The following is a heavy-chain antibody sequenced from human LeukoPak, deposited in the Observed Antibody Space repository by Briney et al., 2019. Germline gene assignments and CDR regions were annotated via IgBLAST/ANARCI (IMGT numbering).Heavy chain of an antibody. V-gene: IGHV3-23*01. CDR2: IRGSGTNT. J-gene: IGHJ5*02. CDR3: AKWAYCSSTTCYIGDGWFDP. CDR1: GFTFSSYA. D-gene: IGHD2-2*02. Sequence: GGSLRLSCAASGFTFSSYAMSWVRQAPGKGLEWVSGIRGSGTNTYYADSVKGRFTISRDNSKNTLYLQMNSLRAEGTAVYYCAKWAYCSSTTCYIGDGWFDPWGQGTLVTVSS.